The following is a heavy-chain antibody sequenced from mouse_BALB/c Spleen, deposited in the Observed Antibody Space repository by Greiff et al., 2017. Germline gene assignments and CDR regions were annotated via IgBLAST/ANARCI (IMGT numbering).Heavy chain of an antibody. CDR2: ISSGGGST. V-gene: IGHV5-12-1*01. Sequence: DVMLVESGGGLVKPGGSLKLSCAASGFAFSSYDMSWVRQTPEKRLEWVAYISSGGGSTYYPDTVKGRFTISRDNAKNTLYLQMSSLKSEDTAMYYCARRGYYVSSYEAAYWGQGTLVTVSA. D-gene: IGHD1-1*01. CDR3: ARRGYYVSSYEAAY. J-gene: IGHJ3*01. CDR1: GFAFSSYD.